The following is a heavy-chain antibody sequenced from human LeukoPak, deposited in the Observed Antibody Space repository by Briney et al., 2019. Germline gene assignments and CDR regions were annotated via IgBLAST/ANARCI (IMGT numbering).Heavy chain of an antibody. CDR3: ARHSDGRDVVPGTYYSHAMDV. CDR1: SGSISSCDYY. D-gene: IGHD2-2*01. CDR2: GCYGGST. V-gene: IGHV4-39*01. Sequence: SETLSLTCTVSSGSISSCDYYWGWIRQPPGKGLEWIVSGCYGGSTYYSPSLKSRATTSVDTSKNQFSLKLRSVTAADTAVYYCARHSDGRDVVPGTYYSHAMDVWGQGTTVTVSS. J-gene: IGHJ6*02.